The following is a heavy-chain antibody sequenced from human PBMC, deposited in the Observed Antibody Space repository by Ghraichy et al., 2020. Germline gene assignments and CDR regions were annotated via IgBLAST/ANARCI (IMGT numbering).Heavy chain of an antibody. CDR1: GFAFSTDA. D-gene: IGHD6-19*01. CDR2: ITGGGGT. V-gene: IGHV3-23*01. Sequence: GGSLRLSCTASGFAFSTDAMNWVRQAPGEGLEWVSVITGGGGTDYAESVRGRFTISRDNSRNTLYLQMNNLRAEDRAIYYCAKCKTDSRRCGWCHWFDPWGQGTLVTVSS. J-gene: IGHJ5*02. CDR3: AKCKTDSRRCGWCHWFDP.